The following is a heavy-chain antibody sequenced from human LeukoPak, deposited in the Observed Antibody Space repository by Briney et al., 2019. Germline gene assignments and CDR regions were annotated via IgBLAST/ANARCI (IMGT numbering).Heavy chain of an antibody. Sequence: GGSLRLSCAASGFTFSSNYMSWVREAPGKGLEWVSVIYSGGSTYYADSVQGRFTISRDNSKNTLYLQMNSLRAADTAVYYCARDRLYSSSSEDYWGQGILVTVSS. J-gene: IGHJ4*02. D-gene: IGHD6-6*01. CDR2: IYSGGST. CDR1: GFTFSSNY. V-gene: IGHV3-53*01. CDR3: ARDRLYSSSSEDY.